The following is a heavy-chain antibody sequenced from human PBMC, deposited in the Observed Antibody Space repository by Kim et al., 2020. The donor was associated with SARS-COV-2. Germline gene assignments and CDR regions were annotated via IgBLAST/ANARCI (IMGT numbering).Heavy chain of an antibody. CDR1: GYSFTSYG. J-gene: IGHJ4*02. Sequence: ASVKVSCKASGYSFTSYGISWVRQAPGQGLEWMAWINPYNGNTNSAQKLQGRVTMTTDRSTSTAYMELRSLRSDDTAVYYCARDLKASCSGGDCQGYFDYWGQGPLVTVSS. CDR3: ARDLKASCSGGDCQGYFDY. CDR2: INPYNGNT. D-gene: IGHD2-21*02. V-gene: IGHV1-18*01.